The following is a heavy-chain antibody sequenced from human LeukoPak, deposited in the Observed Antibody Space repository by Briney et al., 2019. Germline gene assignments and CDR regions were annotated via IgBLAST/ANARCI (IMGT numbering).Heavy chain of an antibody. CDR3: ARFRTAMQLWKGYYFDY. Sequence: PGGSLRLSCAASGFTFSNYNMNWVRQAPGKGLEWVSYISSSGSTIYYADSVKGRFTISRDNAKNSLYLQMNSLRAEDTAVYYCARFRTAMQLWKGYYFDYWGQGTLVTVSS. V-gene: IGHV3-48*01. CDR1: GFTFSNYN. J-gene: IGHJ4*02. CDR2: ISSSGSTI. D-gene: IGHD5-18*01.